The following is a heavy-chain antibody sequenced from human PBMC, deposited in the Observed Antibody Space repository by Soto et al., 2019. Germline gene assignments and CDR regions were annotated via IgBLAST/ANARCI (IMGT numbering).Heavy chain of an antibody. V-gene: IGHV4-31*03. CDR1: GASINSGGYY. CDR3: VSGGAWGVLLAC. D-gene: IGHD2-15*01. CDR2: IYFTGNT. J-gene: IGHJ4*02. Sequence: SETLSLTCTVSGASINSGGYYWNWVRLLPGRGLEWIGYIYFTGNTYYNPSLESRVTISLDTPQDQFSLELNSVSAVDTAVYYCVSGGAWGVLLACWGQGALVTVSS.